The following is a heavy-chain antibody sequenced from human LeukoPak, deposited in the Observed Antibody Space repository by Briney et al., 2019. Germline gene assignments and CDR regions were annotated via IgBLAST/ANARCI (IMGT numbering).Heavy chain of an antibody. CDR2: IYYSGST. D-gene: IGHD6-6*01. V-gene: IGHV4-59*01. Sequence: SETLSLTCTVSGGSIRSNYWSWIRQPPGKGLERIGYIYYSGSTNYNPSLKSRVTISVDTPKNQFSLKLSSVTAADTAVYYCARSGDSSSSSGDYWGQGTLVTVSS. CDR3: ARSGDSSSSSGDY. CDR1: GGSIRSNY. J-gene: IGHJ4*02.